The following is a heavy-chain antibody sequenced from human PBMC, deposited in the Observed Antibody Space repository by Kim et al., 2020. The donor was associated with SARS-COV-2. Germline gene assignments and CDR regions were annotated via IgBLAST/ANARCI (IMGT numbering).Heavy chain of an antibody. D-gene: IGHD2-15*01. Sequence: ASVKVSCKASGYTFTSYYMHWVRQAPGQGLEWMGIINPSGGSTSYAQKFQGRVTMTRDTSTSTVYMELSSLRSEDTAVYYCARGGCSGGSCYSLSAFDIWGQGTMVTVSS. J-gene: IGHJ3*02. CDR2: INPSGGST. CDR1: GYTFTSYY. CDR3: ARGGCSGGSCYSLSAFDI. V-gene: IGHV1-46*01.